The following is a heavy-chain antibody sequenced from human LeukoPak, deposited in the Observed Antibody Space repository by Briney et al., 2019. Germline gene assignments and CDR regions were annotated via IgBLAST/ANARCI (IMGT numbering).Heavy chain of an antibody. D-gene: IGHD3-10*01. CDR2: IIPMFGIA. J-gene: IGHJ2*01. CDR3: ARGEYVVRGAYGYFDL. CDR1: GGTFSSYV. V-gene: IGHV1-69*04. Sequence: SVKVSRKASGGTFSSYVISWVRQAPGQGLEWMGKIIPMFGIANYAQKFQGRVTITADKSTSTVYMELSSLRSEDTAVYYCARGEYVVRGAYGYFDLWGRGTLVTVSS.